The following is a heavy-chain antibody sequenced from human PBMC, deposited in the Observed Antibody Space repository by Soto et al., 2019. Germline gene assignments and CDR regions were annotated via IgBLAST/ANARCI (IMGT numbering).Heavy chain of an antibody. D-gene: IGHD3-10*01. CDR1: GGSISSGGYY. CDR2: IYYSGST. J-gene: IGHJ6*02. CDR3: ARWIGANSGSYYTDYYYGMDV. V-gene: IGHV4-31*03. Sequence: QVQLQESGPGLVKPSQTPSLTCTVSGGSISSGGYYWSWIRQHPGKGLEWIGYIYYSGSTYYNPSLKSRVTISVDTSKNQFSLKLSSVTAADTAVYYCARWIGANSGSYYTDYYYGMDVWGQGTTVTVSS.